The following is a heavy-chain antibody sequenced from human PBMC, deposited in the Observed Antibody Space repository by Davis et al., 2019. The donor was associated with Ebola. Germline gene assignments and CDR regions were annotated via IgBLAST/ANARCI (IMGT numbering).Heavy chain of an antibody. D-gene: IGHD2-21*02. CDR1: GGTFSSYA. Sequence: SVKVSCKASGGTFSSYAITWVRQAPGQGLEWMGGIIPIFGTINYEQKFHDRVTITADDSLRTVYMEVSSLRSEDTAVYYCATSDGGGVTKRYLDNWGQGTVVIVSS. CDR3: ATSDGGGVTKRYLDN. J-gene: IGHJ4*02. V-gene: IGHV1-69*13. CDR2: IIPIFGTI.